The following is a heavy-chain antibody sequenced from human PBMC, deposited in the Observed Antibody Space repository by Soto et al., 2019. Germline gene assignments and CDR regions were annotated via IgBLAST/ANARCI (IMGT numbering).Heavy chain of an antibody. CDR3: ARARKGSGSDYYYHYGMDV. CDR2: INHSGST. Sequence: SETLSLTCSVYGGSFSDYYWSWIRQPPGKGLEWIGEINHSGSTNYNPSLKSRVTISVHTSKNQFSLKLSSVTAADTAVYYCARARKGSGSDYYYHYGMDVWGQGTLVTVSS. CDR1: GGSFSDYY. V-gene: IGHV4-34*01. D-gene: IGHD3-3*01. J-gene: IGHJ6*02.